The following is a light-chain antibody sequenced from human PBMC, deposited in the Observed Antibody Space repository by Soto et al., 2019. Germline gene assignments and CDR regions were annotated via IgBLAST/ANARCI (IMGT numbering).Light chain of an antibody. J-gene: IGLJ2*01. CDR3: SSYAGTNTFVV. Sequence: QSVLTQPPSASGSPGQSVTISCTGTSSDVGAYNSVSWFQQHPGKAPKLMIYEVSKRPSGVPDRFSGSKSGNTASLTVSGLKAEDEADYYCSSYAGTNTFVVFGGGTKLTVL. CDR1: SSDVGAYNS. CDR2: EVS. V-gene: IGLV2-8*01.